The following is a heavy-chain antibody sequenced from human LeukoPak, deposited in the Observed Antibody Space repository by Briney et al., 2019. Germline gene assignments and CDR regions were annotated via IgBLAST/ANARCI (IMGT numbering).Heavy chain of an antibody. Sequence: GGSLRLSCAASGFSFSSHWMHWVRQVPGKGLVWVSRINQDGSNTFYADSVKGRFTTSRDNAKNSLYLQMNSLRAEDTAVYYCARDQGYYDSSGYYASSYYFDYWGQGTLVTVSS. J-gene: IGHJ4*02. V-gene: IGHV3-74*01. D-gene: IGHD3-22*01. CDR3: ARDQGYYDSSGYYASSYYFDY. CDR2: INQDGSNT. CDR1: GFSFSSHW.